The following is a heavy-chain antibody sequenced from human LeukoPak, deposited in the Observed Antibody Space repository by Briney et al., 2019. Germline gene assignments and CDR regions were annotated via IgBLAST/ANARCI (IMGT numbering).Heavy chain of an antibody. CDR1: GGSVSSYY. Sequence: SETLSLTCTVSGGSVSSYYWSWIRQPAGKGLEWIGRIYTSGSTNYNPSLKSRVTISVDTSKNQFSLKLSSVTAADTAVYYCAGGGQYDILTGPHPFYYYYYMDVWGKGTTVTVSS. CDR2: IYTSGST. CDR3: AGGGQYDILTGPHPFYYYYYMDV. D-gene: IGHD3-9*01. J-gene: IGHJ6*03. V-gene: IGHV4-4*07.